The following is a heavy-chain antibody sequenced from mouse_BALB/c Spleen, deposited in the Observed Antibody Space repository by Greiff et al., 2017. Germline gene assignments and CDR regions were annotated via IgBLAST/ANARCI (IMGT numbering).Heavy chain of an antibody. V-gene: IGHV5-9-4*01. J-gene: IGHJ3*01. Sequence: EVQLVESGGGLVKPGGSLKLSCAASGFTFSSYAMSWVRQSPEKRLEWVAEISSGGSYTYYPDTVTGRFTISRDNAKNTLYLEMSSLRSEDTAMYYCARDELGALAWFAYWGQGTLVTVSA. CDR3: ARDELGALAWFAY. D-gene: IGHD4-1*01. CDR1: GFTFSSYA. CDR2: ISSGGSYT.